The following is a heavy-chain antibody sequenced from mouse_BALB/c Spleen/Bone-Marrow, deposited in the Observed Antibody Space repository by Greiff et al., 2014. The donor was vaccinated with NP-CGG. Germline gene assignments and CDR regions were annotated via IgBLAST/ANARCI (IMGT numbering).Heavy chain of an antibody. J-gene: IGHJ3*01. D-gene: IGHD2-2*01. CDR3: ARRGGYPWFAY. CDR2: ILPGSYST. Sequence: QVQLQQPGAELMRPGASVKISCKATGYTFRNYWIGWGKLRPGHGLEWIGEILPGSYSTNYNEKLKGKATFTADTSSNTAYMQLSSLTSEDSAVYYCARRGGYPWFAYWGQGTLVTVSA. CDR1: GYTFRNYW. V-gene: IGHV1-9*01.